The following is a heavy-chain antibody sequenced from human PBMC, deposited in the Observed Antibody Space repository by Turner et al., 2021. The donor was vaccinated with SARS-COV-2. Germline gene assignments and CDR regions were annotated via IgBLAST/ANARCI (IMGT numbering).Heavy chain of an antibody. CDR2: IIPISGTA. D-gene: IGHD3-10*01. J-gene: IGHJ6*02. CDR3: ARGKNYYGSGRYYPTHYYYGMDV. Sequence: QVQLVQSGAEVKKPGSSVKVSCKASGGTFSRYAISWVRQAPGQGLEWMGGIIPISGTANHAQKFQGRVTITADESTSTAYVELSSLRSEDTAVYYCARGKNYYGSGRYYPTHYYYGMDVWGQGTTVTVSS. V-gene: IGHV1-69*01. CDR1: GGTFSRYA.